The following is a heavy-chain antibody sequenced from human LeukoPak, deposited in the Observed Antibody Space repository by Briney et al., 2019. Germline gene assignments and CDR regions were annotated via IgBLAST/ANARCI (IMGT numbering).Heavy chain of an antibody. CDR2: ISGSGGST. CDR1: GFTFSDDY. V-gene: IGHV3-23*01. CDR3: AKDGYRGDLEWLLTAEYFQH. Sequence: GGSLRLSCAASGFTFSDDYMSWFRQAPGKGLEWVSAISGSGGSTYYADSVKGRFTISRDNSKNTLYLQMNSLRAEDTAVYYCAKDGYRGDLEWLLTAEYFQHWGQGTLVTVSS. D-gene: IGHD3-3*01. J-gene: IGHJ1*01.